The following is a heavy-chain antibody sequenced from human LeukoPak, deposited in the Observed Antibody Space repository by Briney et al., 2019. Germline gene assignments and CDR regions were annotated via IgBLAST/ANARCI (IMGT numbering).Heavy chain of an antibody. CDR2: IIPIFGTA. CDR3: ATLTTEYYYYYGMDV. CDR1: GYTFTSYG. J-gene: IGHJ6*02. Sequence: PLASVKVSCKASGYTFTSYGISWVRQAPGQGLEWMGGIIPIFGTANYAQKFQSRVTITADESTSTAYMELSSLRSEDTAVYYCATLTTEYYYYYGMDVWGQGTTVTVSS. D-gene: IGHD4-11*01. V-gene: IGHV1-69*13.